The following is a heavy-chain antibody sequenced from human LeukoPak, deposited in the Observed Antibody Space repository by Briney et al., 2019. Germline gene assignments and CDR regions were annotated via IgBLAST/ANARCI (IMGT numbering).Heavy chain of an antibody. CDR1: GGSFSGYY. V-gene: IGHV4-34*01. CDR2: INHSGST. D-gene: IGHD6-19*01. J-gene: IGHJ3*02. Sequence: SETLSLTCAVYGGSFSGYYWSWIRQPPGKGLEWIGEINHSGSTNYNPSLKSRVTISVDTSKNQFSLKLSSVTAADTAVYYCARPKQWLARYDAFDIWGQGTMVTVSS. CDR3: ARPKQWLARYDAFDI.